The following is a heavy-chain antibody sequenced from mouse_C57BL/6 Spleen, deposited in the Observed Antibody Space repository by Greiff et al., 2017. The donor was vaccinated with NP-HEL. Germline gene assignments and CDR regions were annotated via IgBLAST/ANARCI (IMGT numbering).Heavy chain of an antibody. J-gene: IGHJ2*01. CDR3: AKDYYGTY. V-gene: IGHV1-80*01. CDR2: IYPGDGDT. Sequence: VQLQQSGAELVKPGASVKISCKASGYAFSSYWMNRVKQRPGKGLEWIGQIYPGDGDTNYNGKFKGKATLTADKSSSTAYMQLSSLTSEDSAVYFCAKDYYGTYWGQGTTLTVSS. D-gene: IGHD1-1*01. CDR1: GYAFSSYW.